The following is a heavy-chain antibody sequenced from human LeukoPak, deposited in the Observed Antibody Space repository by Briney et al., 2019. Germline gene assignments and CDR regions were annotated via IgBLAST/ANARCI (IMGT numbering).Heavy chain of an antibody. D-gene: IGHD6-6*01. Sequence: GGSLRLSCAASGFTFSSYAMSWVRQAPGKGLEWVSTISGSGGSTYYADSVKGRFTISRDNAKNSLYLQMNSLRAEDTAVYYCARELGSSSSYWGQGTLVTVSS. CDR1: GFTFSSYA. J-gene: IGHJ4*02. V-gene: IGHV3-23*01. CDR2: ISGSGGST. CDR3: ARELGSSSSY.